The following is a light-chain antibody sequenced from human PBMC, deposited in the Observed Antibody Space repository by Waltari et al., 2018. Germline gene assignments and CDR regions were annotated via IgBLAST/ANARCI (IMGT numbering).Light chain of an antibody. V-gene: IGKV3-15*01. CDR1: QRVNSN. CDR2: GAS. Sequence: EIVMTQPPATLSVSPGERATLSCRASQRVNSNLAWYQQKPGQAPRLLIYGASTRATGIPARFSGSGSGTEFTLTITNLQSEDSAVYFCQHYNIRPLTFGGGTKVAI. CDR3: QHYNIRPLT. J-gene: IGKJ4*01.